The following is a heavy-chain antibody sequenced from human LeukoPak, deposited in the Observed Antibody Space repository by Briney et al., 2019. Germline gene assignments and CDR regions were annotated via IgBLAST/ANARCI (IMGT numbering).Heavy chain of an antibody. D-gene: IGHD4-23*01. CDR3: ARGAHKRDDYGGFFDY. CDR1: GFTFSSYG. Sequence: GGSLRLSCAASGFTFSSYGMHCVRQAPGKGLEWVAVISSDGSKKDYADSVKGRFTISRDNSKNTLYLQMNSLRAEDTAVYYCARGAHKRDDYGGFFDYWGQGTLVTVSS. V-gene: IGHV3-30*12. CDR2: ISSDGSKK. J-gene: IGHJ4*02.